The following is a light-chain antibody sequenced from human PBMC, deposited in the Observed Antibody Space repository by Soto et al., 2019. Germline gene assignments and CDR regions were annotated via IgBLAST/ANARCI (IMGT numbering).Light chain of an antibody. J-gene: IGKJ2*01. V-gene: IGKV1-33*01. CDR3: QHYDNLPQT. CDR2: AAS. Sequence: DIQMTQSPSSLSASVGDRVTITCQVSQDIRNYLYWYQQKPGKAPKLLIYAASNLETGVPSRFSVSGSWTDFTFTISSLQPKDSAPYYGQHYDNLPQTFGQGTKLEIK. CDR1: QDIRNY.